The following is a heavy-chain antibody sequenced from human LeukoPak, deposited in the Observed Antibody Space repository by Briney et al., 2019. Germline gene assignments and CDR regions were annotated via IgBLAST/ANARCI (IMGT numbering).Heavy chain of an antibody. CDR1: GFTFSSYW. J-gene: IGHJ4*02. CDR3: ARDGDAPMTDFDY. V-gene: IGHV3-74*01. D-gene: IGHD2-21*02. Sequence: PGGSLRLSCAASGFTFSSYWMCWVRQDPGKGLAWVSCIKTDGSITAYAGSVKGRFTISRDNAKNTLYLQMNSLRADDTAVYYCARDGDAPMTDFDYWGQGTLVTRSS. CDR2: IKTDGSIT.